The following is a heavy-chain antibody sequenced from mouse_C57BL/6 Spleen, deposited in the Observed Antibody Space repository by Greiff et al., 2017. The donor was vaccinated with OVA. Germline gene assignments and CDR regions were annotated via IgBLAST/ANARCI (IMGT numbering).Heavy chain of an antibody. CDR2: ISSGSSTI. V-gene: IGHV5-17*01. D-gene: IGHD1-1*01. CDR3: ARGRIYYGSSYWYFDV. J-gene: IGHJ1*03. CDR1: GFTFSDYG. Sequence: EVQVVESGGGLVKPGGSLKLSCAASGFTFSDYGMHWVRQAPEKGLEWVAYISSGSSTIYYADTVKGRFTISRDNAKNTLFLQMTSVRSEDTAMYYCARGRIYYGSSYWYFDVWGTGTTVTVSS.